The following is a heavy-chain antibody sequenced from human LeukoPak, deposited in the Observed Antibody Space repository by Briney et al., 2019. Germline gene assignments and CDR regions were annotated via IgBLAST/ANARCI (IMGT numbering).Heavy chain of an antibody. Sequence: ASVKVSCKASGYTFTSYGISWVRQAPGQGLEWMGWISAYNGNTNYAQKLQGRVTITTDTSTSTASVELRSLRSDDTAVYYCARGPMGEQFDYWGQGTLVTVSS. D-gene: IGHD2-21*01. CDR1: GYTFTSYG. V-gene: IGHV1-18*01. J-gene: IGHJ4*02. CDR2: ISAYNGNT. CDR3: ARGPMGEQFDY.